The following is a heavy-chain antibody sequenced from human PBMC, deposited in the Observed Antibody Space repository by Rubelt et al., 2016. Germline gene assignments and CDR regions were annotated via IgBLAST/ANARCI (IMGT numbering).Heavy chain of an antibody. CDR2: VYYSGKT. CDR3: AGEVASVGTRLFDS. V-gene: IGHV4-39*07. D-gene: IGHD2-21*02. CDR1: GASITSTRHY. Sequence: QLQLQESGPGLVKPSETLSLTCSVSGASITSTRHYWGWIRQPPGKGLEWIGSVYYSGKTYSNPSLKSRVTISVDTSENRFSLKVKSVTAAGTAVYYCAGEVASVGTRLFDSWGQGTPVTVSS. J-gene: IGHJ4*02.